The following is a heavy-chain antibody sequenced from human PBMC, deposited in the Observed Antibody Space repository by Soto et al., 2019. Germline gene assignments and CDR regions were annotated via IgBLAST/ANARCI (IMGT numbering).Heavy chain of an antibody. CDR1: GGSISSSNW. V-gene: IGHV4-4*02. D-gene: IGHD4-17*01. J-gene: IGHJ5*02. Sequence: LSLTCAVSGGSISSSNWWSWVRQPPGKGLEWIGEIYHSGSTNYTPSLKSRVTISVDTSKNQFSLKLSSVTAADTAVYYCARRSVDYGDYSPNRFVPWGRG. CDR2: IYHSGST. CDR3: ARRSVDYGDYSPNRFVP.